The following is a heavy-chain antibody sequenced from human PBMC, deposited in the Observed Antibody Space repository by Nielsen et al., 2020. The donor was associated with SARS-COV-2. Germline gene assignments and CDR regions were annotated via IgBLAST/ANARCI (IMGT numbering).Heavy chain of an antibody. J-gene: IGHJ4*02. V-gene: IGHV4-30-2*01. CDR2: IYHSGST. CDR3: ARGRGPIDY. Sequence: SETLSLTCSVSGGSYWGWIRQPPGKGLEWIGYIYHSGSTYYNPSLKSRVTISVDRSKNQFSLKLSSVTAADTAVYYCARGRGPIDYWGQGTLVTVSS. D-gene: IGHD3-10*01. CDR1: GGSY.